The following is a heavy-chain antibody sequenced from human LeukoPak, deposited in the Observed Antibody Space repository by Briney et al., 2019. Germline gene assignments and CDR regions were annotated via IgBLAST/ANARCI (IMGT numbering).Heavy chain of an antibody. CDR1: GGTFSSYA. J-gene: IGHJ4*02. CDR2: IIPIFGTA. CDR3: ARVNQDYGGNPKLDY. Sequence: VASVTVSCKASGGTFSSYAISWVRQAPGQGLEWMGGIIPIFGTANYAQKFQGKVTITADESTSTAYMELSSLRSEDTAVYYCARVNQDYGGNPKLDYWGQGTLVTVSS. V-gene: IGHV1-69*13. D-gene: IGHD4-23*01.